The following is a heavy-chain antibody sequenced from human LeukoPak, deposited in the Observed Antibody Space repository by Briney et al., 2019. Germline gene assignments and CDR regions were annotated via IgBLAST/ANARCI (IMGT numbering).Heavy chain of an antibody. V-gene: IGHV1-2*02. D-gene: IGHD3-22*01. CDR2: INPNSGGT. J-gene: IGHJ4*02. CDR1: GYTFTGYY. Sequence: ASVKVSCKASGYTFTGYYMHWVRQAPGQGLEWMGWINPNSGGTNYAQKFQGRVTMTRDTSISTAYMELSRLRSDDTAVYYCARDENYYYDSSGLWGQGTLVTASS. CDR3: ARDENYYYDSSGL.